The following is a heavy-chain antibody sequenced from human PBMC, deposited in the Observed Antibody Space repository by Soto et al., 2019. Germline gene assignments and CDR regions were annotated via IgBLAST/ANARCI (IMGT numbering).Heavy chain of an antibody. V-gene: IGHV3-66*01. CDR1: GFTVSSNY. D-gene: IGHD3-16*01. CDR2: IYSGGST. Sequence: EVQLVESGGGLVQPGGSLRLSCAASGFTVSSNYMSWVRQAPGKGLECVSVIYSGGSTYYADSVKGRFTISRDNSKNTLYLQMNSLRAEDTAVYYCAEQNWGDGMDVWGQGTTVTVSS. CDR3: AEQNWGDGMDV. J-gene: IGHJ6*02.